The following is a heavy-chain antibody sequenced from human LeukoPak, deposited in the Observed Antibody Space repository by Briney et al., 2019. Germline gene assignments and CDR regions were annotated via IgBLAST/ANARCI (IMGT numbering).Heavy chain of an antibody. V-gene: IGHV3-23*01. CDR1: GFTFSSYG. D-gene: IGHD6-13*01. CDR2: ISGSGGST. J-gene: IGHJ4*02. CDR3: AKDHVNAGRLDY. Sequence: GGSLRLSCAASGFTFSSYGMSWVRQAPGKGLEWVSAISGSGGSTYYADSVKGRFTISRDNSKNTLYLQMNSLRAEDTALYYCAKDHVNAGRLDYWGQGTPVTVSS.